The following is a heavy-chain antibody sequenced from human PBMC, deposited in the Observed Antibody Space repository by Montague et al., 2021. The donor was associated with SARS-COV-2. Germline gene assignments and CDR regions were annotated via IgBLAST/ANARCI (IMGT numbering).Heavy chain of an antibody. CDR2: IYYSGRT. CDR3: ARGGGSGYRYHFDY. D-gene: IGHD3-22*01. Sequence: SETLSLTSTVSGGSISRSYWSWIRQPPGKGLEWIGYIYYSGRTNYNPSLKSRVTISVDTSKNQFSLKLSSVTAADTAVYYCARGGGSGYRYHFDYWGQGSLVTVSS. J-gene: IGHJ4*02. CDR1: GGSISRSY. V-gene: IGHV4-59*01.